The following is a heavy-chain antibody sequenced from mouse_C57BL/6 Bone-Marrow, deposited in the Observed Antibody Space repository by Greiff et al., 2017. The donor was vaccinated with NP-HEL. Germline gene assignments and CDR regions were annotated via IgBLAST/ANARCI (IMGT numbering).Heavy chain of an antibody. D-gene: IGHD1-1*01. CDR1: VYTFTSYW. J-gene: IGHJ1*03. CDR2: IDPSSIYS. CDR3: AVITTVIEDWYFDV. Sequence: VQLQQPGAELVMPGSSVNLSRKGSVYTFTSYWIHWVKHMPGQGLEWIGEIDPSSIYSTYNQKFKGKSTLTVYKSSSTAYMQLSSLTSEDSAVYYCAVITTVIEDWYFDVRGTETTVTVSS. V-gene: IGHV1-69*01.